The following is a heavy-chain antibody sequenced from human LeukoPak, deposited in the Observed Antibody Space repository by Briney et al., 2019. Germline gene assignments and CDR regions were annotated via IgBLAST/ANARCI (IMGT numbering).Heavy chain of an antibody. CDR3: ARVKQPYYDSSGYYKGAYYFDY. CDR1: GYTFTGYY. V-gene: IGHV1-2*06. CDR2: INPNSGGT. Sequence: ASVKVSCKASGYTFTGYYMHWARQAPGQGLEWMGRINPNSGGTNYAQKFQGRVTMTRDTSISTAYMELSRLRSDDTAVYYCARVKQPYYDSSGYYKGAYYFDYWGQGTLVTVSS. J-gene: IGHJ4*02. D-gene: IGHD3-22*01.